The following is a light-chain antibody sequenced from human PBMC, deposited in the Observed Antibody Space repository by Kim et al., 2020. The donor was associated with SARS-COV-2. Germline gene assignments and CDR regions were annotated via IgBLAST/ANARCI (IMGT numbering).Light chain of an antibody. CDR1: SSNIGRHS. V-gene: IGLV1-47*01. Sequence: ELTQPPSASETPGQRVTISCSGSSSNIGRHSVHWYQQLPGTAPKLLIYTNSQRPSGVPDRFTGSKSGTSASLAISGLRSEDEADYYCAAWDDSLGARVFGGGTQLTVL. CDR3: AAWDDSLGARV. J-gene: IGLJ3*02. CDR2: TNS.